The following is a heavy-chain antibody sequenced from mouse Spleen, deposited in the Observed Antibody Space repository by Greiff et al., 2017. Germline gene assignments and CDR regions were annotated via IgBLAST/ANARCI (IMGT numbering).Heavy chain of an antibody. D-gene: IGHD2-4*01. CDR2: INPNNGGT. CDR3: ARWDYDGFAY. Sequence: DVKLQESGPELVKPGASVKMSCKASGYTFTDYNMHWVKQSHGKSLEWIGYINPNNGGTSYNQKFKGKATLTVNKSSSTAYMELRSLTSEDSAVYYCARWDYDGFAYWGQGTLVTVSA. V-gene: IGHV1-22*01. J-gene: IGHJ3*01. CDR1: GYTFTDYN.